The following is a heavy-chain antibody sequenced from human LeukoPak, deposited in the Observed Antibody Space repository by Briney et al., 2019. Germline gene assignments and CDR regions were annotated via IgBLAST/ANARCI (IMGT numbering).Heavy chain of an antibody. CDR3: ASLCSGGSCYPGPYGMDV. V-gene: IGHV1-3*01. Sequence: APVKVSCKASGYTFTSYAMHWVRQASGQRLEWMGWINAGNGNTKYSQKFQGRVTITRDTSASTAYMELSSLRSEDTAVYYCASLCSGGSCYPGPYGMDVWGQGTTVTVSS. J-gene: IGHJ6*02. CDR2: INAGNGNT. D-gene: IGHD2-15*01. CDR1: GYTFTSYA.